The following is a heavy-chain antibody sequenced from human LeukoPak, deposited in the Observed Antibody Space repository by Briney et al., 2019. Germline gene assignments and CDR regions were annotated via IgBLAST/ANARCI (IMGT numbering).Heavy chain of an antibody. CDR3: ACYGIAPPY. D-gene: IGHD2-15*01. V-gene: IGHV3-74*01. J-gene: IGHJ4*02. CDR2: INNDGSST. CDR1: GFTFSSYW. Sequence: GGSLRLSCAASGFTFSSYWMHWVRRAPGKGLVWVSHINNDGSSTSYADSVKGRFTISRDNAKNTLYLQMNSLRTEDTAVYYCACYGIAPPYWGQGTLVTVSS.